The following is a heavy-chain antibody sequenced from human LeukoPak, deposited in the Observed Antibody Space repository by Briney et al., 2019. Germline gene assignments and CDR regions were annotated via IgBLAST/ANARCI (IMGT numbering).Heavy chain of an antibody. D-gene: IGHD3-10*01. V-gene: IGHV3-64*01. CDR3: TKYTTMVRGVKVDAFDI. J-gene: IGHJ3*02. CDR1: GFTFSSYA. CDR2: ISGNGVST. Sequence: PGGSLRLSCAASGFTFSSYAMSWVRWTPGKGLEYVSIISGNGVSTHYATSVEGRFIISRDNSRNTLYLQMGSLRPEDTAVYYCTKYTTMVRGVKVDAFDIWGQGTMVTVSS.